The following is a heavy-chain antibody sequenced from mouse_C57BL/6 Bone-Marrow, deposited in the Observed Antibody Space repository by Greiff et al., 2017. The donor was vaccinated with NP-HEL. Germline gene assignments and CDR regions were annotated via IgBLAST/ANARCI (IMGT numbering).Heavy chain of an antibody. V-gene: IGHV1-85*01. Sequence: QVQLKESGPELVKPGASVKLSCKASGYTFTSYDINWVKQRPGQGLEWIGWIYPRDGSTKYNEKFKGKATLTVDTSSSTAYMELHSLTSEDSAVYFCARLVFYYGNFFDYWGQGTTLTVSS. CDR3: ARLVFYYGNFFDY. D-gene: IGHD2-1*01. J-gene: IGHJ2*01. CDR2: IYPRDGST. CDR1: GYTFTSYD.